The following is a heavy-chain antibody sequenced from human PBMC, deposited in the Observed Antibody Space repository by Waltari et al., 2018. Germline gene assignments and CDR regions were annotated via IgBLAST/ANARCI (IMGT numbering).Heavy chain of an antibody. V-gene: IGHV3-30*02. CDR2: IRYDGSNK. D-gene: IGHD5-12*01. CDR3: AKDGGGYNQGHYFDY. Sequence: QVQLVECGGGGVQPGGSVTPSCAASGFPSSTYGMHWVRQAPGKGLEWVAFIRYDGSNKYYADSVKGRFAISRDNSKNTLYLQMTSLRAEDTAVYYCAKDGGGYNQGHYFDYWGQGTLVTVYS. J-gene: IGHJ4*02. CDR1: GFPSSTYG.